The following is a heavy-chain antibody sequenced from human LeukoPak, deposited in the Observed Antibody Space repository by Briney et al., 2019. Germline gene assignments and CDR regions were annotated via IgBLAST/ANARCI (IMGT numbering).Heavy chain of an antibody. CDR1: GFTFSSYA. CDR2: ISYDGSNK. Sequence: PGGSLRLSCAASGFTFSSYAMHWVRQAPGKGLEWVAVISYDGSNKYYADSVKGRFTISRDNSKNTLYLQMNSLRAEDTAVYYCARESYDSSGYSHWGQGTLVTVSS. D-gene: IGHD3-22*01. V-gene: IGHV3-30*01. CDR3: ARESYDSSGYSH. J-gene: IGHJ4*02.